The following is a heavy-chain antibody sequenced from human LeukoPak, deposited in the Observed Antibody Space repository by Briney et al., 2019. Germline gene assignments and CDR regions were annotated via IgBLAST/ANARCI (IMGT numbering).Heavy chain of an antibody. Sequence: GGALEISCWSSGYRFSNYWIAWGRRVPGEGVGDRGIIYPSESDARYSPSFQGQVTTSADRSISTAYLHWSSLKASDSAMYYCARHTFDSTSYYTGCDTWGQGTLVTVSS. V-gene: IGHV5-51*01. CDR2: IYPSESDA. CDR3: ARHTFDSTSYYTGCDT. D-gene: IGHD4-11*01. J-gene: IGHJ5*02. CDR1: GYRFSNYW.